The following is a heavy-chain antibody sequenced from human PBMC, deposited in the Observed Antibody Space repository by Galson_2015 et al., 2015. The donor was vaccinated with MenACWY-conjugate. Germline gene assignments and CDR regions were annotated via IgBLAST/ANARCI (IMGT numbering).Heavy chain of an antibody. J-gene: IGHJ4*02. Sequence: AISGDSVSSNTAAWNWIRQSPSRGLEWLGRTYYRSKWYNDYAVSVRSRMTISPDTSKNQFSLQLKSVTPDDTAVYYCAREALYSGSWYPIEYWGQGTRVTVSS. CDR1: GDSVSSNTAA. V-gene: IGHV6-1*01. CDR3: AREALYSGSWYPIEY. CDR2: TYYRSKWYN. D-gene: IGHD6-13*01.